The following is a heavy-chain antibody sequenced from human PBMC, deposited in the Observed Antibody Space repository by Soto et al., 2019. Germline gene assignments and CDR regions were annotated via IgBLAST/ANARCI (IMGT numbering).Heavy chain of an antibody. D-gene: IGHD2-2*01. J-gene: IGHJ4*02. CDR1: GFTFSSYG. CDR2: ISYDGSNK. V-gene: IGHV3-30*18. CDR3: AKAGIYCSSTSCPTDLYYFDY. Sequence: LRLSCAASGFTFSSYGMHWVRQAPGKGLEWVAVISYDGSNKYYADSVKGRFTISRDNSKNTLYLQMNSLRAEDTAVYYCAKAGIYCSSTSCPTDLYYFDYWRQGTLVTVSS.